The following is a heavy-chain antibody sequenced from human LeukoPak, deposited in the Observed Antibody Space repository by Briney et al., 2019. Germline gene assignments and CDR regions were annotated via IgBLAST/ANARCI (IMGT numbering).Heavy chain of an antibody. CDR3: ARDYCSSTSCYYYYGMDV. D-gene: IGHD2-2*01. CDR2: IYSGGST. V-gene: IGHV3-53*01. J-gene: IGHJ6*02. Sequence: PGGSLRLSCAASGFTVSSNYVSWVRQAPGKGLEWVSVIYSGGSTYYADSVKGRFTISRDNSKNTLYLQMNSLRAEDTAVYYCARDYCSSTSCYYYYGMDVWGQGTTVTVSS. CDR1: GFTVSSNY.